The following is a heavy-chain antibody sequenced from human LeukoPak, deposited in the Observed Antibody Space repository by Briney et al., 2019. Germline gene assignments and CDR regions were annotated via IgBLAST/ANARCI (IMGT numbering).Heavy chain of an antibody. CDR2: IWYDGSNK. CDR3: ARPYYYDSSGLDY. Sequence: GRSLSLSCAASGFTFSSYGMHWVRQAPGKGLEWVAVIWYDGSNKYYADSVKGRFTISRDNSKNTLYLQMNSLRAEDTAVYYCARPYYYDSSGLDYWGQGTLVTVSS. D-gene: IGHD3-22*01. V-gene: IGHV3-33*01. J-gene: IGHJ4*02. CDR1: GFTFSSYG.